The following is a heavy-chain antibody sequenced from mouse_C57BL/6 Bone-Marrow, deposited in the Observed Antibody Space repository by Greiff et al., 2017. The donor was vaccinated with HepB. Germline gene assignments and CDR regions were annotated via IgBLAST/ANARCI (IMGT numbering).Heavy chain of an antibody. CDR2: ISGGGGNT. Sequence: EVHLVESGGGLVKPGGSLKLSCAASGFTFSSYTMSWVRQTPEKRLEWVATISGGGGNTYYPDSVKGRFTISRDNAKNTLYLQMSRLRSEDTALYNCARQRYNYGSSYWYFDVWGTGTTVTVSS. V-gene: IGHV5-9*01. D-gene: IGHD1-1*01. CDR3: ARQRYNYGSSYWYFDV. CDR1: GFTFSSYT. J-gene: IGHJ1*03.